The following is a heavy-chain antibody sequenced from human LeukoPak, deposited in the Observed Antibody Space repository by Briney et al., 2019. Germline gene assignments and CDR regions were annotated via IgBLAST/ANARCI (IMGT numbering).Heavy chain of an antibody. CDR3: ARAGRADGDYHYFDY. CDR2: VSYDGSNK. D-gene: IGHD4-17*01. CDR1: GVIFNNFA. J-gene: IGHJ4*02. V-gene: IGHV3-30-3*01. Sequence: GRPLRLSCAASGVIFNNFAFHWVRQAPGKGLEWVAAVSYDGSNKYYADSVRGRLTISRDNSKNTLYLQMNSLRAVDTAVYYCARAGRADGDYHYFDYWGQGTLVTVSS.